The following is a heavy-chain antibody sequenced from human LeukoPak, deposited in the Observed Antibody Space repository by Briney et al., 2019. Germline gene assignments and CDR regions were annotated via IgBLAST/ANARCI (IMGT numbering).Heavy chain of an antibody. J-gene: IGHJ4*02. V-gene: IGHV1-18*01. CDR1: GYTFSSYG. CDR2: ISAYNGNT. Sequence: ASVKVSCKASGYTFSSYGISWVRQAPGQGLEWMGWISAYNGNTDCAQKLQDRVTMTTDTSTSTAYMELRSLRSDDTAVYYCARDYSIAVAGNPGYWGQGTLVTVSS. D-gene: IGHD6-19*01. CDR3: ARDYSIAVAGNPGY.